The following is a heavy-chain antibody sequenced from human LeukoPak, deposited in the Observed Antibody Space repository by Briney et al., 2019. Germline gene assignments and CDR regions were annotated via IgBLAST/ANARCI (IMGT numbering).Heavy chain of an antibody. CDR1: GLTFTRSA. Sequence: TSVQVSCKASGLTFTRSAMQWVRQARGQRLEWIGWIVVGSGNTNYAQKFQERVTITRDMSTSAASIALSSLRSADTHVCYCATGLHGGSYYLDYCGQGTLVTVSS. CDR2: IVVGSGNT. V-gene: IGHV1-58*02. J-gene: IGHJ4*02. D-gene: IGHD1-26*01. CDR3: ATGLHGGSYYLDY.